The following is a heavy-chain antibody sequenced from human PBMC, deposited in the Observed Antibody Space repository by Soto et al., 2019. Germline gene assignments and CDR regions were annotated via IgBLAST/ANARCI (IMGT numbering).Heavy chain of an antibody. CDR3: AGGKDRGSGYYPYYYHGMDV. J-gene: IGHJ6*02. D-gene: IGHD3-3*01. CDR1: RYTFTGYY. V-gene: IGHV1-2*02. CDR2: VNPNSGGA. Sequence: ASVKVSCKASRYTFTGYYMHCLRQAPAQRLAWMGWVNPNSGGANYAQKFQGRVTMTRDTSISTAYMELCRLRSGDTAVYYCAGGKDRGSGYYPYYYHGMDVWGQGTTVTVSS.